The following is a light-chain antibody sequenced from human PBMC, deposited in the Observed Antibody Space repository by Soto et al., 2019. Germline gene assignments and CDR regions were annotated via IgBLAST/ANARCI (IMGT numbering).Light chain of an antibody. Sequence: DIQMTQSPSSLSASVGDRVTITCRASQSISSHLNWYQQKPGRAPKLLMDTSSRLQSVVPSRFTGSGSGTDFTLTISMLQPEYFATYYCHYYYTSRTFGQGTKVELK. CDR3: HYYYTSRT. CDR2: TSS. CDR1: QSISSH. J-gene: IGKJ1*01. V-gene: IGKV1-39*01.